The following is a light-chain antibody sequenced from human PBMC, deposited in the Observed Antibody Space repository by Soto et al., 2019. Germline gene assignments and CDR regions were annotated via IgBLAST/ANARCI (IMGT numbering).Light chain of an antibody. V-gene: IGKV3-15*01. CDR1: QSFIRI. CDR2: GAS. CDR3: QRYNTWPLT. Sequence: EIVMTQSPATLSVSPGERTTLSCRASQSFIRILAWYQQKPGQAPRLLIYGASTRATGVPARFSGSGSGTEFTLTINSLQSEDFAVYYCQRYNTWPLTFGGGTKVDIK. J-gene: IGKJ4*01.